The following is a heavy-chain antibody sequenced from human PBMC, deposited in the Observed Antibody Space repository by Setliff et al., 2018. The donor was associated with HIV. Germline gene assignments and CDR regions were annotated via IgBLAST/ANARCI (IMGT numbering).Heavy chain of an antibody. CDR3: ARDVSDYYDSSGYQMAEYFQH. Sequence: PGGSLRLSCAASGFTFNIYYLSWVRQAPGKGLEWVGKINQDESEQFYVDSVRGRFTISRDNAKNSLYLQMNSLRAEDTAVYYCARDVSDYYDSSGYQMAEYFQHWGQGTLVTVSS. J-gene: IGHJ1*01. CDR2: INQDESEQ. V-gene: IGHV3-7*03. D-gene: IGHD3-22*01. CDR1: GFTFNIYY.